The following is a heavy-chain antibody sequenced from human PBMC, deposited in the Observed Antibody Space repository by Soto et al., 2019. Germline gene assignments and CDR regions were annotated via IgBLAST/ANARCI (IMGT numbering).Heavy chain of an antibody. CDR2: IIPILGIA. V-gene: IGHV1-69*08. Sequence: QVQLVQSGAEVKKPGSSLKVSCKASGGTFSSYTISWVRQAPGQGLEWMGRIIPILGIANYAQKFQGRVTITADKSTSTAYMELSSLRSEDTAVYYCARDRGGRAFDIWGQGTMVTVSS. J-gene: IGHJ3*02. CDR3: ARDRGGRAFDI. D-gene: IGHD2-15*01. CDR1: GGTFSSYT.